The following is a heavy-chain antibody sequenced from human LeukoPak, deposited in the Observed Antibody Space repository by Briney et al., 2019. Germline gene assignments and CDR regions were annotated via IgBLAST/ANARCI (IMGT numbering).Heavy chain of an antibody. V-gene: IGHV4-38-2*02. CDR1: GYSISSGYY. Sequence: SETLSLTCTVSGYSISSGYYWGWIRQPPGKGLEWIGSIYHSGSTYYNPSLKSRVTISVDTSKNQFSLKLSSVTAADTAVYYCASGYCSSTSCYWNYWGQGTLVTVSS. CDR3: ASGYCSSTSCYWNY. CDR2: IYHSGST. D-gene: IGHD2-2*03. J-gene: IGHJ4*02.